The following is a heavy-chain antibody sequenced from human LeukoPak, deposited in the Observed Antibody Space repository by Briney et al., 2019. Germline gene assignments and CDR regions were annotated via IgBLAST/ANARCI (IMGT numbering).Heavy chain of an antibody. Sequence: PGGSLRLSCAASGFTFRIYWMSWVRQAPGKGLEWVASINQPTSERYYVDSVKGRFTISRDNAKNSLYLQMSSLRAEDTAVYYCARRGSASRSGFNVWGQGTMVTVSS. CDR3: ARRGSASRSGFNV. CDR1: GFTFRIYW. CDR2: INQPTSER. V-gene: IGHV3-7*01. D-gene: IGHD3-3*01. J-gene: IGHJ3*01.